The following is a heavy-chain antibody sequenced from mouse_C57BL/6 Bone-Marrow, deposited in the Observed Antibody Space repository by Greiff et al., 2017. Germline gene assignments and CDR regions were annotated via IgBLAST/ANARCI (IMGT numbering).Heavy chain of an antibody. CDR3: ARDRGDYFDV. D-gene: IGHD3-3*01. Sequence: EVKLLESGGGLVKPGGSLKLSCAASGFTFSSYSMSWVRQTPEQRLEWVATISAGGSYTYYPDNLKGRFTISTDNAKNNLYLQMSQLKSEDTAMYYCARDRGDYFDVWGTGTTVTVSS. CDR1: GFTFSSYS. J-gene: IGHJ1*03. CDR2: ISAGGSYT. V-gene: IGHV5-4*01.